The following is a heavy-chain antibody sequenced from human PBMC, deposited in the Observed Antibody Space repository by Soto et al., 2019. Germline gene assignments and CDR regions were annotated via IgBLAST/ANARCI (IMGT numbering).Heavy chain of an antibody. CDR2: IFHIGST. D-gene: IGHD3-10*01. CDR3: ARGPIRGVQYYFDL. V-gene: IGHV4-4*02. CDR1: GDAISSSYW. Sequence: QVQLRESGPGLVKPSGTLSLTCAVSGDAISSSYWWNWVRQSPGRGLAWIGEIFHIGSTNYNPSLKGRLTMSVDKTKNHFSLTLTSVTAADTAVYFCARGPIRGVQYYFDLWGPGTLVAVSS. J-gene: IGHJ4*02.